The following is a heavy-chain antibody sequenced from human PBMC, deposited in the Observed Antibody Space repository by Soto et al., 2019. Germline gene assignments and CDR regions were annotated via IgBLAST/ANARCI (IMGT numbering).Heavy chain of an antibody. J-gene: IGHJ4*02. Sequence: GGSLRLSCAASGFTFSSYEMNWVRQAPGKGLEWVSYISSSGSTIYYADSVKGRFTISRDNAKNSLYLQMNSLRAEDTAVYYCARGSQPITIFGVVIIKGVYFDYWGQGTLVTASS. V-gene: IGHV3-48*03. CDR2: ISSSGSTI. CDR1: GFTFSSYE. D-gene: IGHD3-3*01. CDR3: ARGSQPITIFGVVIIKGVYFDY.